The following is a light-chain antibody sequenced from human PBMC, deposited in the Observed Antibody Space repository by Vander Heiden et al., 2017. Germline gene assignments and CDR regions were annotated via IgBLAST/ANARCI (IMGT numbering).Light chain of an antibody. CDR2: DNN. V-gene: IGLV1-51*01. CDR1: SSNIGNNY. Sequence: QSVLTQPPSVSAAPGQKVTISCSGSSSNIGNNYVSWYQQLPGTAPKLLIYDNNKRPSGIPDRFSGSKSGKSATLGITGLQTGDEADYYCGTWDSSLSAGRVFGGGTKLTVL. J-gene: IGLJ3*02. CDR3: GTWDSSLSAGRV.